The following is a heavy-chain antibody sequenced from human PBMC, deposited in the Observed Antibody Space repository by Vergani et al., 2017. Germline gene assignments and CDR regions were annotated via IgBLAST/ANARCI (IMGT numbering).Heavy chain of an antibody. J-gene: IGHJ4*02. CDR1: GFTFSSYG. D-gene: IGHD3-16*01. CDR2: ISYDGSNK. CDR3: AKGRGSGGEGGLDY. Sequence: QVQLVESGGGVVQPGRSLRLSCAASGFTFSSYGMHWVRQAPGKGLEWVAVISYDGSNKYYADSVKGRFTISRDNSKNTLYLQMNSLRAEDTAVYYCAKGRGSGGEGGLDYWGQGTLVTVSS. V-gene: IGHV3-30*18.